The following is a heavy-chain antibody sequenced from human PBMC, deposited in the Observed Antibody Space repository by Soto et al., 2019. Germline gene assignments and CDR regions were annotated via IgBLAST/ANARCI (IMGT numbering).Heavy chain of an antibody. D-gene: IGHD6-19*01. V-gene: IGHV3-33*01. CDR2: IWYDGSNK. CDR1: GFTFSSYG. J-gene: IGHJ4*02. Sequence: QVQLVESGGGVVQPGRSLRLSCAASGFTFSSYGMHWVRQAPGKGLEWVAVIWYDGSNKYYADSVKGRFTISGDNSKNTLYLQMNSLRAEDTGVYYCARDEELRNSSGWYGWFDYWGQGTLVTVSS. CDR3: ARDEELRNSSGWYGWFDY.